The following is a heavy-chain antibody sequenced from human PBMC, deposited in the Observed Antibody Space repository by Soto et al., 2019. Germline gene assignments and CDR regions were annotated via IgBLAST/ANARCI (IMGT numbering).Heavy chain of an antibody. CDR2: IIPIFGTA. J-gene: IGHJ6*02. Sequence: SVKVSCKASGGTFSSYAISWVRQAPGQGLEWMGGIIPIFGTANYAQKFQGRVTITADESTSTAYMELSSLRSEDTAVYYCARDNNLAPHFGVARNYYYGMDVWGQGTTVPVP. D-gene: IGHD3-3*01. CDR3: ARDNNLAPHFGVARNYYYGMDV. CDR1: GGTFSSYA. V-gene: IGHV1-69*13.